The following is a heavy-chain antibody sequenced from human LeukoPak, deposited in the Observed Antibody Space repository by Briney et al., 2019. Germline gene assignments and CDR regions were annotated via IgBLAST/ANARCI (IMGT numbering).Heavy chain of an antibody. J-gene: IGHJ4*02. Sequence: GASVKVSCKASGYTFTSYGISWVRQAPGQGLEWMGWISAYNGNTNYAQKLQGRVTMTTDTSTSTAYMELRSLKSDDTAVYYCARGEDIVVVVAATYFDYWGQGTLVTVSS. CDR1: GYTFTSYG. CDR2: ISAYNGNT. D-gene: IGHD2-15*01. CDR3: ARGEDIVVVVAATYFDY. V-gene: IGHV1-18*01.